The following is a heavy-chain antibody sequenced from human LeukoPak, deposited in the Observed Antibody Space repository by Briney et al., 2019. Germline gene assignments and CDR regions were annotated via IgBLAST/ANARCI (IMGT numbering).Heavy chain of an antibody. J-gene: IGHJ4*02. V-gene: IGHV3-30-3*01. CDR1: GFTFSSHA. CDR2: ISYDGSNK. CDR3: ARDYGDYYFDY. D-gene: IGHD4-17*01. Sequence: PGGSLRLSCAASGFTFSSHAMHWVRQAPGKGLEWVAVISYDGSNKYYADSVKGRFTISRDNSKNTLYLQMNSLRAEDTAVYYCARDYGDYYFDYWGQGTLVTVSS.